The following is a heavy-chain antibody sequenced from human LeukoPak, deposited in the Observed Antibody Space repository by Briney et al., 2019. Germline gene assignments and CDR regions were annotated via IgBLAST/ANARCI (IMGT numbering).Heavy chain of an antibody. CDR1: GFTFSSYG. CDR3: AKVSGSYPQNWFDP. Sequence: GGSLRLSCAASGFTFSSYGMHWVRQAPGKGLEWVAVISYDGSNKYYADSVKGRFTISRDNSKNTLYLQTNSLRAEDTAVYYCAKVSGSYPQNWFDPWGQGTLVTVSS. D-gene: IGHD1-26*01. V-gene: IGHV3-30*18. J-gene: IGHJ5*02. CDR2: ISYDGSNK.